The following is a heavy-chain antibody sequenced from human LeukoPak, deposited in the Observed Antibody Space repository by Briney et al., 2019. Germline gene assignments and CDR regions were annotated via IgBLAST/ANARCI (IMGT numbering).Heavy chain of an antibody. CDR2: ISSSSSYI. CDR3: ARRSSYYYGSGSYPY. J-gene: IGHJ4*02. D-gene: IGHD3-10*01. V-gene: IGHV3-21*01. CDR1: GFTFSSYS. Sequence: GGSLRLSCAASGFTFSSYSMNWVRQAPGKGLEWVSSISSSSSYIYYADSVKGRFTISRGNAKNSLYLQMNSLRAEDTAVYYCARRSSYYYGSGSYPYWGQGTLVTVSS.